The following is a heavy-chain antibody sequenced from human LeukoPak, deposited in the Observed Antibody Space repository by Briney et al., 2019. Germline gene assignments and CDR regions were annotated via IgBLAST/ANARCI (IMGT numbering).Heavy chain of an antibody. CDR2: IYYSGST. V-gene: IGHV4-39*01. CDR1: GGSISSSSYY. CDR3: ARQETDCYQCVDY. J-gene: IGHJ4*02. Sequence: PSETLSLTCTVSGGSISSSSYYWGWIRQPPGKGLEWIGSIYYSGSTYYNPSLKSRVTISVDTSKNQFSLKLSSVTAADTAVYYCARQETDCYQCVDYWGQGTLVTVSS. D-gene: IGHD2-21*01.